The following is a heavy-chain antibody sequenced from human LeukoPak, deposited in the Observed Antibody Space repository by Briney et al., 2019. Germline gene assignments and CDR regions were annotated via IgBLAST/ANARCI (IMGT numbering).Heavy chain of an antibody. V-gene: IGHV4-59*08. D-gene: IGHD3-22*01. CDR1: GGSFSIYY. J-gene: IGHJ4*02. CDR2: IHYSGST. Sequence: PSETLSLTCGVSGGSFSIYYWSWIRLPPGKVLEWIGYIHYSGSTNYSPSLKSRVTISIDTSKNQFSLSLSSVTAADTAVYYCARHLNYFDSRLRRRVFGPLDYWGQGSLVTVSS. CDR3: ARHLNYFDSRLRRRVFGPLDY.